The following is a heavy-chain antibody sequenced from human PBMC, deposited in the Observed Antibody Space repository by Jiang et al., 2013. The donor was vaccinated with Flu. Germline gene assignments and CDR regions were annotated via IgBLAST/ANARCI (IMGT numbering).Heavy chain of an antibody. CDR2: ISTYNGNT. CDR3: ARTYCSSTSCYYSDY. Sequence: SGAEVKKPGASVKVSCKASGYTFTSYGISWVRQAPGQGLEWMGWISTYNGNTNFAQKLQGRLTMTTDTSTSTAYMELRSLRSDDTAVFYCARTYCSSTSCYYSDYWGPGNPGHRLL. J-gene: IGHJ4*02. V-gene: IGHV1-18*01. D-gene: IGHD2-2*01. CDR1: GYTFTSYG.